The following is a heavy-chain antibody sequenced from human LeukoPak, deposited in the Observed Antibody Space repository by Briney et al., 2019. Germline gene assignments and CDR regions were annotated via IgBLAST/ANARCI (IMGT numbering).Heavy chain of an antibody. CDR3: ARHKYSSGWPPEGAFDI. Sequence: KTSETLSLTCTVSGGSISTSNYYWGWIRQPPGKGLEWIGNIFYSGSTYYSPSLRSRVTISVDTSKNQFSLKLSSVTAADTAVYYCARHKYSSGWPPEGAFDIWGQGTMVTVSS. V-gene: IGHV4-39*01. CDR1: GGSISTSNYY. J-gene: IGHJ3*02. D-gene: IGHD6-19*01. CDR2: IFYSGST.